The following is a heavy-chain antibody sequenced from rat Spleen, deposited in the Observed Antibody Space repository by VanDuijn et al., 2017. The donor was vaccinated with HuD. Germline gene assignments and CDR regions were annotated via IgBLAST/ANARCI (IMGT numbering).Heavy chain of an antibody. CDR3: ALRYYGYTYDWFAY. V-gene: IGHV5S13*01. CDR1: GFNFSNYG. D-gene: IGHD1-9*01. Sequence: EVQLAESGGGLVQPGRSLKLSCAASGFNFSNYGMAWVRQTPTKGLEWVASISTGGGVTHYRDSVRGRFTISRDNAENTVYLQMNSLRSEDTATYYCALRYYGYTYDWFAYWGQGTLVTVSS. CDR2: ISTGGGVT. J-gene: IGHJ3*01.